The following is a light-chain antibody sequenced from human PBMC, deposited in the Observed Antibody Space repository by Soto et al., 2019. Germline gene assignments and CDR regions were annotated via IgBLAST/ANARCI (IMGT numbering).Light chain of an antibody. CDR3: QVWDSSSDPLV. J-gene: IGLJ2*01. V-gene: IGLV3-21*04. Sequence: SSELTQPPSVSGAPGKTARITCGGTNIGSKSVHWYQQKPGQAPVLVIYYDSDRPSGIPERFSGSNSGNTATLTISRVEAGDEADYYCQVWDSSSDPLVFGGGTKLTVL. CDR2: YDS. CDR1: NIGSKS.